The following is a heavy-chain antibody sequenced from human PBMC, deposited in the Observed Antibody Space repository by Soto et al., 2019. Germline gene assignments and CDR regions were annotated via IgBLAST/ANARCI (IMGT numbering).Heavy chain of an antibody. CDR2: ISHSGST. V-gene: IGHV4-31*03. CDR1: GGSISSAAYY. J-gene: IGHJ4*02. D-gene: IGHD5-18*01. Sequence: QVQLQESGPGLVKPSQTLSLSCTVSGGSISSAAYYWSWIRQHPGKGLEWIGYISHSGSTYYTPSLKSRGIISADTSKTQFSLNLTSETAAATAVYYCAREYTYGSNFFDCWGQGALVTVSS. CDR3: AREYTYGSNFFDC.